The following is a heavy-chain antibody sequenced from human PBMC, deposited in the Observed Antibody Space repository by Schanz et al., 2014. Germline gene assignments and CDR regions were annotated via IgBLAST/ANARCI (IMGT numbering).Heavy chain of an antibody. CDR1: GFTFTNYW. D-gene: IGHD3-10*01. V-gene: IGHV3-7*01. Sequence: VQLVESGGGVVQPGRSLTLSCAASGFTFTNYWMTWVRQAPGKGLEWVANINLDGSGKIYLGSVRGRFTISRDNAKNTLYLQMNSLRAEDTAVYYCARLSNYYGSGSTYYYYAMDVWGQGTTVTVSS. J-gene: IGHJ6*02. CDR2: INLDGSGK. CDR3: ARLSNYYGSGSTYYYYAMDV.